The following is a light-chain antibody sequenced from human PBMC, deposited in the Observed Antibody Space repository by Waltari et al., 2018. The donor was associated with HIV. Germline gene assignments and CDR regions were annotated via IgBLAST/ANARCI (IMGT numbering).Light chain of an antibody. V-gene: IGLV2-8*01. CDR1: KSDIGGYHY. Sequence: QSALTQPPSASGSPGQSVTISSPGTKSDIGGYHYVSWYQQHPGKAPKLVISEVTKRPSGVPYRFSGSKSGTTASLTVSGLQAEDEADYYCSSYADRNGFYVVFGGGTRLTVL. CDR2: EVT. CDR3: SSYADRNGFYVV. J-gene: IGLJ2*01.